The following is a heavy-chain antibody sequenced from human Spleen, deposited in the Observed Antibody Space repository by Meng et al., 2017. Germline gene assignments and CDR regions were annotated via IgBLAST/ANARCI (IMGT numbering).Heavy chain of an antibody. Sequence: QVLLLQSGPEVKKPGASVKVSCKAAGYTFTNVDINWVRQATGQGLEWMGWMNPNSGKTGYAEKFQGRVTMTRDTSISTAYMELSSLTSQDTAVYYCARGTGTGFDYWGQGALVTVSS. CDR2: MNPNSGKT. D-gene: IGHD1-7*01. V-gene: IGHV1-8*01. CDR1: GYTFTNVD. J-gene: IGHJ4*02. CDR3: ARGTGTGFDY.